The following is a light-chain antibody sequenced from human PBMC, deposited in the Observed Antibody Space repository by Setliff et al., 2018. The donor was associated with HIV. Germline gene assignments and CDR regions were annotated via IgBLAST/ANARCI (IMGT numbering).Light chain of an antibody. CDR2: EVR. J-gene: IGLJ1*01. CDR3: SSYAITNTLP. CDR1: SRDVGGYNY. Sequence: QSALTQPASVSGSPGQSITISCTGTSRDVGGYNYVSWCQQHPGKAPKLIIYEVRNRPSGVSIRFSGSKSGNTASLTISGLQTGDEADYYCSSYAITNTLPFGTGTK. V-gene: IGLV2-14*01.